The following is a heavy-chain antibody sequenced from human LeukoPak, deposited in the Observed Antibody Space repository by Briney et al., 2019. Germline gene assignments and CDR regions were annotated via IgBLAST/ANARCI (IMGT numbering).Heavy chain of an antibody. CDR3: AREYYYDSSGSYAFDI. CDR2: ISSSSSYI. D-gene: IGHD3-22*01. Sequence: GGSLRLSCAASGFTFSSYSMNWVRQALGKGLEWVSSISSSSSYIYYADSVKGRFTISRDNAKNSLYLQMNSLRAEDTAVYYCAREYYYDSSGSYAFDIWGQGTMVTVSS. CDR1: GFTFSSYS. J-gene: IGHJ3*02. V-gene: IGHV3-21*01.